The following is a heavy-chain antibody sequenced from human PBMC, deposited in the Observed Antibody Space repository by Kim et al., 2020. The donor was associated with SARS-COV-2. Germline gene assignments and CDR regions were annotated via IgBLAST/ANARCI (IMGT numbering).Heavy chain of an antibody. V-gene: IGHV4-59*13. CDR3: ARDRGANDYGDYEYYFDY. Sequence: SETLSLTCTVSGGSISSYYWSWIRQPPGKGLEWIGYIYYSGSTNYNPSLKSRVTISVDTSKNQFSLKLSSVTAADTAVYYCARDRGANDYGDYEYYFDYWGQGTLVTVSS. J-gene: IGHJ4*02. D-gene: IGHD4-17*01. CDR2: IYYSGST. CDR1: GGSISSYY.